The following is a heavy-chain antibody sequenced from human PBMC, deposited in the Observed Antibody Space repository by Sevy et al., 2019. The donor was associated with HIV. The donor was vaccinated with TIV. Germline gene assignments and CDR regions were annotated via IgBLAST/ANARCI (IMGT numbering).Heavy chain of an antibody. CDR1: GFTFSSYA. Sequence: GESLKISCAASGFTFSSYAMSWVRQAPGKGLEWVSAISGSGGSTYYADSVKGRFTISRDNSKNTLYLQMNSLRAEDTAVYYCAKANCSGGSCYDYWGQGTLVTVSS. CDR2: ISGSGGST. V-gene: IGHV3-23*01. D-gene: IGHD2-15*01. J-gene: IGHJ4*02. CDR3: AKANCSGGSCYDY.